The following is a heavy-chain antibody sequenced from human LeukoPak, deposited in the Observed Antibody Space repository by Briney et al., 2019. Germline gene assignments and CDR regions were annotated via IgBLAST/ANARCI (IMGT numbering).Heavy chain of an antibody. J-gene: IGHJ4*02. D-gene: IGHD6-19*01. CDR1: GFTFSSNY. V-gene: IGHV3-53*01. CDR3: ARDMRGYSSGWYTDY. CDR2: IYSGGST. Sequence: PGGSLRLSCAASGFTFSSNYMSWVRQAPGKGLEWVSVIYSGGSTYYADSVKGRFTISRDNSKNTLYLQMNSLRAEDTAVYYSARDMRGYSSGWYTDYWGQGTLVTVSS.